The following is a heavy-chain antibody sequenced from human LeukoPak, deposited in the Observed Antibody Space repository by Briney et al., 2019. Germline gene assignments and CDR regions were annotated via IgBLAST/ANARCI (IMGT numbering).Heavy chain of an antibody. J-gene: IGHJ4*02. CDR2: IYYSGNT. CDR1: GGSISTYY. D-gene: IGHD3-9*01. Sequence: SETLSLTCTVSGGSISTYYWTWIRQPPGKGLEWIGFIYYSGNTHYNPSLKSRVTISVDTSKNQFSLKLSSVTAADTAVYYCARAPPYYDILKDWGQGTLVTVSS. V-gene: IGHV4-59*08. CDR3: ARAPPYYDILKD.